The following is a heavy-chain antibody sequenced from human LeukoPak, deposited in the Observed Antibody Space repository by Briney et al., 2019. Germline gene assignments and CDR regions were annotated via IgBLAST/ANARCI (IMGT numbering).Heavy chain of an antibody. CDR3: ARDYYDSSDYRDLNYMDV. V-gene: IGHV3-7*01. D-gene: IGHD3-22*01. CDR1: GFTFSSYF. J-gene: IGHJ6*03. CDR2: IKQDGSEK. Sequence: PGGSLRLFCAASGFTFSSYFMEWVRQAPGKGLEGVANIKQDGSEKYYVGSVTGRFTISRDNAKNSLYLQINSLRAEDTAVYYCARDYYDSSDYRDLNYMDVWGKGTTVTVSS.